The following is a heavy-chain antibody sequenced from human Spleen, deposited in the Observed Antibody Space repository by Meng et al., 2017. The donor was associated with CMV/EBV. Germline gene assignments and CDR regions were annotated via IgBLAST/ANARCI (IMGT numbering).Heavy chain of an antibody. D-gene: IGHD2-2*01. J-gene: IGHJ4*02. CDR1: GFTFSGFE. CDR2: ISSSGSTV. Sequence: GGSLRLSCAASGFTFSGFEMSWVRQAPGKGLEWVSYISSSGSTVYYADSVKGRFTISRDNARNSPYLQLNSLRSQDTSVYFCARHRYGGPTSWPYFDYWGQGTLVTVSS. CDR3: ARHRYGGPTSWPYFDY. V-gene: IGHV3-48*03.